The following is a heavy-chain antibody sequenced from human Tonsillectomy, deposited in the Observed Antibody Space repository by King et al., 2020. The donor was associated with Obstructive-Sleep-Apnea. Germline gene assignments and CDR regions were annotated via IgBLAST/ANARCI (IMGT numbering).Heavy chain of an antibody. V-gene: IGHV3-23*04. CDR2: IRGSGGST. CDR3: AKDLISRYDILTGYYGFDP. Sequence: VQLVESGGGLVQPGGSLRLSCAASGFTFSSYAINWVRQAPGKGLEWVSAIRGSGGSTYYADSVEGRFTISRDNSENTLYLQMNSLRAEDTAVYYCAKDLISRYDILTGYYGFDPWGQGTLVTVSS. J-gene: IGHJ5*02. D-gene: IGHD3-9*01. CDR1: GFTFSSYA.